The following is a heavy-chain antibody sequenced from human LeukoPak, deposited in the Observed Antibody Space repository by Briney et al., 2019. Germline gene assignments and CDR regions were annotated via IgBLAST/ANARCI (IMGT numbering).Heavy chain of an antibody. CDR1: GGTFSSNA. CDR2: IIPILGTA. J-gene: IGHJ4*02. V-gene: IGHV1-69*04. Sequence: ASVKVSCKASGGTFSSNAISWVRQAPGQGPEWMGRIIPILGTAEYAARFQGRVTITADKSRTTSYMELSSLKSEDTAFYFCARGKGFVGHFDSWGQGTPVSVSS. CDR3: ARGKGFVGHFDS. D-gene: IGHD2-15*01.